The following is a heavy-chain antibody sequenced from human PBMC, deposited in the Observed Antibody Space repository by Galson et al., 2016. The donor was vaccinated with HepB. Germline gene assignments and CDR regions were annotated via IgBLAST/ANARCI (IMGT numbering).Heavy chain of an antibody. J-gene: IGHJ3*02. CDR2: TYYNSQWYR. CDR1: GDSVSSNSAA. Sequence: CAISGDSVSSNSAAWNWIRQSPSRGLEWLGRTYYNSQWYRDFAASVKGRITINPNTPQNQIPLQLNSVTPEDTAVNYCVRNYYGSGSYYSSFDIWGQGTTVTVSS. V-gene: IGHV6-1*01. CDR3: VRNYYGSGSYYSSFDI. D-gene: IGHD3-10*01.